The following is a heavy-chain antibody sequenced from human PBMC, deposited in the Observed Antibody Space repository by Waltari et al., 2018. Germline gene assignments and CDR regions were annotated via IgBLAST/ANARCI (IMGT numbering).Heavy chain of an antibody. CDR1: GFTVSSNY. CDR3: ARNYGSGSYYLFGMDV. D-gene: IGHD3-10*01. Sequence: EVQLVESGGGLIQPGGSLRLSCAASGFTVSSNYMSWVRQAQGKGLEWVSIIYSGGSTYYADSVKGRFTISRDNSKNTLYLQMNSLRAEDTAVYYCARNYGSGSYYLFGMDVWGQGTTVTVSS. J-gene: IGHJ6*02. V-gene: IGHV3-53*01. CDR2: IYSGGST.